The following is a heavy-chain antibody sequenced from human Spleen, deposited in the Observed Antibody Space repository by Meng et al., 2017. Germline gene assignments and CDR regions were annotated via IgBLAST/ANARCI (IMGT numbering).Heavy chain of an antibody. J-gene: IGHJ4*02. CDR1: GGTFSSYA. CDR2: INVYNGKT. Sequence: QVQLVQSGAGVKKPGSSVKVSCKASGGTFSSYAISWVRQAPGQGLEWLGWINVYNGKTDYGYKFQDRVTLTTDRFTNTAYMELRSLRSDDTAVYYCATRGNPYLNCWGQGTLVTVSS. CDR3: ATRGNPYLNC. V-gene: IGHV1-18*01.